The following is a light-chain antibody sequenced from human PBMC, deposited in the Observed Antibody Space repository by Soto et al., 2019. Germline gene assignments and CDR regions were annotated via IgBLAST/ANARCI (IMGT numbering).Light chain of an antibody. CDR3: QQYQSLT. V-gene: IGKV3-20*01. Sequence: EIWLTQSPGTLSLSLRERATLSCGASQSVSNNYLAWYQQKTGQAPRLLIYGASNRVTGIPDRFSGSGSGTDLTLTITRMEPEDFAVYYCQQYQSLTFGGGTKVDIK. CDR1: QSVSNNY. J-gene: IGKJ4*01. CDR2: GAS.